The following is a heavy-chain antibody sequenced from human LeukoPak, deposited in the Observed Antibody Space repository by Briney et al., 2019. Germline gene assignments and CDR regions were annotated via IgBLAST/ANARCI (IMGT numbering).Heavy chain of an antibody. Sequence: QTGGSLRLSCAASGFTVSSNYMSWVSQAPGKGLEWVSVIYSGGSTYYADSVKGRFTISRDNSKNTLYLQMNSLRAEDTAVYYCARGTNTMALDYWGQGTLVTVSS. V-gene: IGHV3-53*01. CDR2: IYSGGST. CDR1: GFTVSSNY. D-gene: IGHD3-10*01. CDR3: ARGTNTMALDY. J-gene: IGHJ4*02.